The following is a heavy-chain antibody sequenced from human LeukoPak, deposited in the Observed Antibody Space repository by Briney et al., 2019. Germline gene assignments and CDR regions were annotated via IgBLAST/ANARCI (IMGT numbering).Heavy chain of an antibody. CDR1: GNTFTGYY. Sequence: ASVKVSCKASGNTFTGYYMHWVRQPTGQGLEWVGWINPDSGGTDYAQKFQGRVTMTRDTSITTAYMDLDRLRSGDTAVYYCARLGENGLLTGYFYPWGQGTMVTVSS. D-gene: IGHD3-9*01. J-gene: IGHJ5*02. CDR2: INPDSGGT. V-gene: IGHV1-2*02. CDR3: ARLGENGLLTGYFYP.